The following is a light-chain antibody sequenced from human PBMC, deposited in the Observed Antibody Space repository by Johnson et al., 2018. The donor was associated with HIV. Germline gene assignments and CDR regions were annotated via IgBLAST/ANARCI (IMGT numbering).Light chain of an antibody. Sequence: QSVLTQPPSVSAAPGQKVTISCSGTSSNIGNNYVSWYQHLPGTAPKVLIYDNDKRPSGIPDRFYGSKSGTSATLGISGLQTGDEADYYCGTWDSSLTSYVFGAGTKVTVL. CDR1: SSNIGNNY. CDR3: GTWDSSLTSYV. V-gene: IGLV1-51*01. J-gene: IGLJ1*01. CDR2: DND.